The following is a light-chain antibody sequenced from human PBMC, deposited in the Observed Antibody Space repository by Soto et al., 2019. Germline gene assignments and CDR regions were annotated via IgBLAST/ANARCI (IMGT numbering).Light chain of an antibody. CDR3: TSPTPGSLYV. Sequence: QSALTQPASVSGSHGQSITISCTGTSSDVGNYNYVSWYQQYPGRVPKLLIYMVSNRPSGVSNRFSGSKSGNTASLTISGLQAEDEADYFCTSPTPGSLYVFGTGANLTVL. CDR2: MVS. V-gene: IGLV2-14*01. CDR1: SSDVGNYNY. J-gene: IGLJ1*01.